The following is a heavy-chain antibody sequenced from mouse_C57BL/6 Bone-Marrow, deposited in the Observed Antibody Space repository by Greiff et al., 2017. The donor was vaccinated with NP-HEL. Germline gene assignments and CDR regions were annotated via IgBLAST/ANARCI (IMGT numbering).Heavy chain of an antibody. CDR1: GYTFTEYT. V-gene: IGHV1-62-2*01. J-gene: IGHJ4*01. CDR2: FYPGSGSI. CDR3: ARHEDNHYPYYAMDY. Sequence: VQRVESGAELVKPGASVKLSCKASGYTFTEYTIHWVKQRSGQGLEWIGWFYPGSGSIKYNEKFKDKATLTADKSSSTVYMELSRLTSEDSAVYFCARHEDNHYPYYAMDYWGQGTSVTVSS. D-gene: IGHD1-2*01.